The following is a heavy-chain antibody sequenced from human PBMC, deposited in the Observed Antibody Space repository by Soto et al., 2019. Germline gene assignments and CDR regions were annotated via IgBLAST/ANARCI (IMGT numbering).Heavy chain of an antibody. CDR3: VRSWLSGLGGMDV. CDR1: RFPFSSYG. D-gene: IGHD3-22*01. Sequence: HPGGSLRISFSASRFPFSSYGMHWVRQAPGKGLEWVGRTRNKDHSYTTEYAASVKGRFTISRDDSKNSLHLQMNSLKTEDTAVYYCVRSWLSGLGGMDVWGQGTKVTVSS. CDR2: TRNKDHSYTT. J-gene: IGHJ6*02. V-gene: IGHV3-72*01.